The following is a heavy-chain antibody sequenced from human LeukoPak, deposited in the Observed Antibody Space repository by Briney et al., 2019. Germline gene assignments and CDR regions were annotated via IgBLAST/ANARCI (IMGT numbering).Heavy chain of an antibody. Sequence: PGGSLRLSCAASGFTFNNYGMHWVRQAPGKGLEWVAFIRYNGNNQYYADSVKGRFTISRDNSKNTLYLQMNSLKGDDTALYYCSKASDTNYYRYGDYWGQGTLVTVSS. CDR3: SKASDTNYYRYGDY. J-gene: IGHJ4*02. D-gene: IGHD5-18*01. CDR2: IRYNGNNQ. CDR1: GFTFNNYG. V-gene: IGHV3-30*02.